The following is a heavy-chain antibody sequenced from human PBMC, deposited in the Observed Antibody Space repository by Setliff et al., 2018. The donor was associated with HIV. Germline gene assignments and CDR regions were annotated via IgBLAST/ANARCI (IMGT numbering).Heavy chain of an antibody. CDR1: GFIFSDYY. V-gene: IGHV3-11*04. D-gene: IGHD2-2*01. J-gene: IGHJ4*02. CDR2: ISTSGSTI. CDR3: AREYCNSTSCYGYSGDY. Sequence: GGSLRLSCAASGFIFSDYYMSWIRQAPGKGLEWISYISTSGSTIHYADSVKGRFTISRDNAKNSLYLQMNSLRAEDTAVYYCAREYCNSTSCYGYSGDYWGQGTLVTVSS.